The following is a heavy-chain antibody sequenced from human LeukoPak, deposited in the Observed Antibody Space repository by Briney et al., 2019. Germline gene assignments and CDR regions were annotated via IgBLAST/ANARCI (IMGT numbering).Heavy chain of an antibody. CDR1: GFTFSSHG. Sequence: PGRSLRLSCAASGFTFSSHGMHWVRQAPGKGLEWVAVISYDGSNKYYADSVKGRFTISRDNSKNTLYLQMNSLRAEDTAVYYCAKDAVVVTPGSGFFDYWGQGTLVTVSS. D-gene: IGHD2-21*02. CDR3: AKDAVVVTPGSGFFDY. J-gene: IGHJ4*02. CDR2: ISYDGSNK. V-gene: IGHV3-30*18.